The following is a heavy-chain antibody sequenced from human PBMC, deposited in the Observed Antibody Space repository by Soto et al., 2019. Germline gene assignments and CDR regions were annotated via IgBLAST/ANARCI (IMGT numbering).Heavy chain of an antibody. J-gene: IGHJ2*01. D-gene: IGHD6-19*01. CDR1: GGTFNRYA. Sequence: QVQLVQSGAEVKKPGSSVKVSCKASGGTFNRYAISWLRQAPGQGPEWMGGITPMFGIGNYAQKFQGRVTITADESTTTVHMELRRLTCEDTAVYYCAQTLGSAVAGPGRFDRWGRGTRVIVSS. CDR3: AQTLGSAVAGPGRFDR. CDR2: ITPMFGIG. V-gene: IGHV1-69*12.